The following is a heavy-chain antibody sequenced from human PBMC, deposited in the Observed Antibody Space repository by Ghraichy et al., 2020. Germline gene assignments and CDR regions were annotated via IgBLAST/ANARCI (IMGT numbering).Heavy chain of an antibody. CDR3: ARAIVVVTATRSWYYGMDV. J-gene: IGHJ6*02. CDR2: IYYSGST. V-gene: IGHV4-59*01. Sequence: SETLSLTCTVSGGSISSYYWSWIRQPPGKGLEWIGYIYYSGSTNYNPSLKSRVTISVDTSKNQFSLKLSSVTAADTAVYYCARAIVVVTATRSWYYGMDVWGQGTTVTVSS. D-gene: IGHD2-21*02. CDR1: GGSISSYY.